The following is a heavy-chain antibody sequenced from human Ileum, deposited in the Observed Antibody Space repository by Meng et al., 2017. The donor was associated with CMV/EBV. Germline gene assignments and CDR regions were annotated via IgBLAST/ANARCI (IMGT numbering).Heavy chain of an antibody. Sequence: QVQLTQVGAGLLKPSVTLSLTCAVYGGSFSGYYWSWIRQPPGKGLEWIGEINHSGSTNYNPSLKSRVTISVDTSKNQFSLKLSSVTAADTAVYYCAREGTKLLGLKRWFDPWGQGTLVTVSS. CDR2: INHSGST. D-gene: IGHD2-15*01. V-gene: IGHV4-34*01. J-gene: IGHJ5*02. CDR1: GGSFSGYY. CDR3: AREGTKLLGLKRWFDP.